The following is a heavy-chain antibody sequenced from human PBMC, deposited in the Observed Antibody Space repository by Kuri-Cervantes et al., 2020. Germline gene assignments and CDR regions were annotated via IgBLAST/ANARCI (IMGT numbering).Heavy chain of an antibody. J-gene: IGHJ5*02. CDR1: GYTFTSYA. V-gene: IGHV1-3*01. D-gene: IGHD2-2*01. CDR3: ATELRRPDIVVVPAAENWCDP. Sequence: ASVKVSCKASGYTFTSYAMHWVRQAPGQRLEWMGWINAGNGNTKYSQKFQGRVTMTEDTSTDTAYMELSSLRSEDTAVYYCATELRRPDIVVVPAAENWCDPWGQGTLVTVSS. CDR2: INAGNGNT.